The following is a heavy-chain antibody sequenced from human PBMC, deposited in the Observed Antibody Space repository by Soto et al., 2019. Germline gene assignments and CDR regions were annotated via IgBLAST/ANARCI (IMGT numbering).Heavy chain of an antibody. Sequence: GGSLRLSCAASGFTFSSYAMSWVRQAPGKGLEWVSAISGSGGSTYYADSVKGRFTISRDNSKNTLYLQMNSLRAEDTAVYYYAKERRGLRFLEWYRKMDVWGKGTTVTVSS. CDR3: AKERRGLRFLEWYRKMDV. D-gene: IGHD3-3*01. CDR2: ISGSGGST. CDR1: GFTFSSYA. V-gene: IGHV3-23*01. J-gene: IGHJ6*04.